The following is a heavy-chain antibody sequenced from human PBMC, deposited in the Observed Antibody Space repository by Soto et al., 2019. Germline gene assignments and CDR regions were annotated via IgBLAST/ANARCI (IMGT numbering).Heavy chain of an antibody. J-gene: IGHJ4*02. D-gene: IGHD3-22*01. Sequence: GGSLRLSYAASGFTFSGYAMSWVRQAPGKGLEWVSTISGRGDDTYYTDSVKGRFTISRDNSKNTLYVHMNSLRAEDTAVYYCARAQPTYSSSYFDYWGQGTLVTVSS. CDR3: ARAQPTYSSSYFDY. CDR1: GFTFSGYA. V-gene: IGHV3-23*01. CDR2: ISGRGDDT.